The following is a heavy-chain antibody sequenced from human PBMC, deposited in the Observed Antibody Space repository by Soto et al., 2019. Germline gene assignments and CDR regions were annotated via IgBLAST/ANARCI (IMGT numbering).Heavy chain of an antibody. D-gene: IGHD2-15*01. Sequence: EVQLVESGGGLVQPGGSLRLSCAASGFTFSSYWIHWVRQAPGKGLVWVSRINSDGSSTSYADSVTGRFTISIDNAKNTLYLQMSSLRAEDTAVYYCVRKSLVVAAATREDYWGQGTLVTVS. CDR2: INSDGSST. CDR3: VRKSLVVAAATREDY. CDR1: GFTFSSYW. V-gene: IGHV3-74*01. J-gene: IGHJ4*02.